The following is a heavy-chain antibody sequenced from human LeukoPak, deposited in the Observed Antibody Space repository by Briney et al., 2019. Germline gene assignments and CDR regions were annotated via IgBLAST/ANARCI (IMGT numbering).Heavy chain of an antibody. CDR3: ARGTNRITIFGVVTPNYYYYYMDV. D-gene: IGHD3-3*01. CDR1: GGTFSSYA. Sequence: SVKVSCKASGGTFSSYAISWVRQAPGQGLEWMGGIIPIFGTANYAQKFQGRVTITADESTSTAYMELSSLRSEDTAVYYCARGTNRITIFGVVTPNYYYYYMDVWGKGTKVTVSS. CDR2: IIPIFGTA. J-gene: IGHJ6*03. V-gene: IGHV1-69*13.